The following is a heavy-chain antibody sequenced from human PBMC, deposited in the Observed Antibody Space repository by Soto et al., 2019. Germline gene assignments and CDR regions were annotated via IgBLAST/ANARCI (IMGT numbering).Heavy chain of an antibody. J-gene: IGHJ4*02. V-gene: IGHV4-34*01. CDR3: ARGGRYCTNGVCYNNPVAY. D-gene: IGHD2-8*01. Sequence: PSETLSLTCAVYGGSFSGYYWSWIRQPPGKGLEWIGEINHSGSTNYNPSLKSRVTISVDTSKNQFSLKLSSVTAADTAVYYCARGGRYCTNGVCYNNPVAYWGQGTLVTVSS. CDR1: GGSFSGYY. CDR2: INHSGST.